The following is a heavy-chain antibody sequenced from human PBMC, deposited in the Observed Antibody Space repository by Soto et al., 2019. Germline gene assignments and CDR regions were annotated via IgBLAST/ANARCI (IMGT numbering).Heavy chain of an antibody. CDR2: IWYDGSNK. V-gene: IGHV3-33*01. Sequence: GGSLRLSCAASGFTFSSYGMHWVRQAPGKGLEWVAVIWYDGSNKYYADSVKGRFTISRDNSKNTLYLQMNSLRAEDTAVYYCAGSYCTNGVCYDLSYGMDVWGQGTTVTVSS. D-gene: IGHD2-8*01. CDR1: GFTFSSYG. CDR3: AGSYCTNGVCYDLSYGMDV. J-gene: IGHJ6*02.